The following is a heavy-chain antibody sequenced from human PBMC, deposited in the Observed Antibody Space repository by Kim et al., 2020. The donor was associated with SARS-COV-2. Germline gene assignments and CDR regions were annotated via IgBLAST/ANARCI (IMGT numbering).Heavy chain of an antibody. Sequence: ASVKVSCKASGYTFTSYAMNWVRQAPGQGLEWMGWINTNTGNPTYAQGFTGRFVFSLDTSVSTAYLQISSLKAEDTAVYYCARIAVAKDYYYYYGMDVWGQGTTVTVSS. CDR2: INTNTGNP. CDR1: GYTFTSYA. J-gene: IGHJ6*02. CDR3: ARIAVAKDYYYYYGMDV. D-gene: IGHD6-19*01. V-gene: IGHV7-4-1*02.